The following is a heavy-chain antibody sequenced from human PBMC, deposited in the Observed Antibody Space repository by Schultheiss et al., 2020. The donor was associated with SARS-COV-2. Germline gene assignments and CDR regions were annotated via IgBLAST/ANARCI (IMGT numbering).Heavy chain of an antibody. J-gene: IGHJ6*03. CDR1: GFTFSSYA. Sequence: GGSLRLSCAASGFTFSSYAMSWVRQAPGKGLEWVSAISGSGGSTYYADSVKGRFTISRDNSKNTLYLQMNSLRAEDTAVYYCAKPPRGSYYYYYYMDVWGKGTMVTVSS. D-gene: IGHD3-10*01. CDR3: AKPPRGSYYYYYYMDV. V-gene: IGHV3-23*01. CDR2: ISGSGGST.